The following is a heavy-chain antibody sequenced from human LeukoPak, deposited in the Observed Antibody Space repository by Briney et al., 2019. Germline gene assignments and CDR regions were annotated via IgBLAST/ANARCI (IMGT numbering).Heavy chain of an antibody. J-gene: IGHJ4*02. CDR2: IKPSGGST. CDR1: GYTFTSYY. V-gene: IGHV1-46*01. CDR3: AREVPENFNFDY. Sequence: GASVKVSCKASGYTFTSYYTHWVRQAPGQGLEWMGIIKPSGGSTLYAQKFQGRVTVTSDMSTSTVYVELSSLRSEDTAVYYSAREVPENFNFDYWGQGTLVTVSS.